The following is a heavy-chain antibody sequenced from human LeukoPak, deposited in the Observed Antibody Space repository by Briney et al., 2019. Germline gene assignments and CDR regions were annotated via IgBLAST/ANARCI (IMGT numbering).Heavy chain of an antibody. J-gene: IGHJ4*02. CDR1: GFTFSNYA. D-gene: IGHD4-17*01. Sequence: GGSLRLSCAASGFTFSNYAMHWVRQAPGKGLEWVAVISYDGSNKYYADSVKGRFTISRDNSKNTLDLQMNSLRAEDTAVYYCARGDMGTVTTIDYWGQGTLVTVSS. CDR2: ISYDGSNK. CDR3: ARGDMGTVTTIDY. V-gene: IGHV3-30-3*01.